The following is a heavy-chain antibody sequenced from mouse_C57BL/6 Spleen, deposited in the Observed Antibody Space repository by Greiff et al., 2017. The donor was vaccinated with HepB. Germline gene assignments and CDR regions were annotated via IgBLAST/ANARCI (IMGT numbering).Heavy chain of an antibody. Sequence: QVQLQESGAELARPGASVKLSCKASGYTFTSYGISWVKQRTGQGLEWIGEIYPRSGNTYYNEKFKGKATLTADKSSSTAYMELRSLTSEDSAVYFCAREVYDGYLGYWGQGTTLTVSS. D-gene: IGHD2-3*01. J-gene: IGHJ2*01. CDR2: IYPRSGNT. V-gene: IGHV1-81*01. CDR3: AREVYDGYLGY. CDR1: GYTFTSYG.